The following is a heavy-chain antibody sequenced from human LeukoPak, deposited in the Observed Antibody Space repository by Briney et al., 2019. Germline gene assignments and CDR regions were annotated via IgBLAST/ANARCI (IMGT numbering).Heavy chain of an antibody. D-gene: IGHD6-6*01. V-gene: IGHV3-21*01. J-gene: IGHJ4*02. Sequence: GGSLRLSCAASGFTFDIYWVTWVRQAPGKGLEWVSSISSSSSYIYYADSVKGRFTISRDNARKSLYLQMNSLRADDAAVYYCARVSSSMGGAADYWGQGTLVTVSS. CDR3: ARVSSSMGGAADY. CDR2: ISSSSSYI. CDR1: GFTFDIYW.